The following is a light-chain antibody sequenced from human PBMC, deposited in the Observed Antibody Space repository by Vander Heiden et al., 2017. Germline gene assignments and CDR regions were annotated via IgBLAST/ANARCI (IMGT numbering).Light chain of an antibody. V-gene: IGKV4-1*01. CDR2: WAS. J-gene: IGKJ1*01. CDR1: QSVLHRSNNKDN. Sequence: DIVMTQSPDSLPVSLGQRATISCKSSQSVLHRSNNKDNLAWYQQKPGQPPKVLIYWASSRDSGVPDRFSGSGSGTDFIFTINNLQAEDVALYYCQQDHSNPRTFGQGTKVEIK. CDR3: QQDHSNPRT.